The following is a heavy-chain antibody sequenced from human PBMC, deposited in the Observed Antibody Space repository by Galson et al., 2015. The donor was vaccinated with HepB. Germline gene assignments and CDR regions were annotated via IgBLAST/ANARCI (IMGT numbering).Heavy chain of an antibody. J-gene: IGHJ6*02. CDR1: GYSFTSYW. D-gene: IGHD3-10*01. V-gene: IGHV5-51*01. Sequence: QSGAEVKKPGESPKISCKGSGYSFTSYWIGWVRQMPGKGLEWMGIICPGDSDTRYSPSFQGQVTISADKSISTAYLQWSSLKASDTAMYYCARQLGVYGSGSYPSYYYYYGMDVWGQGTTVTSP. CDR2: ICPGDSDT. CDR3: ARQLGVYGSGSYPSYYYYYGMDV.